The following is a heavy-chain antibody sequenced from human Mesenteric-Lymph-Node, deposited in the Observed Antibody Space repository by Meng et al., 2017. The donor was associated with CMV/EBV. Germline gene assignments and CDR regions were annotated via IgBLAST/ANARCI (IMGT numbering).Heavy chain of an antibody. J-gene: IGHJ5*02. V-gene: IGHV4-38-2*02. CDR2: IYYSGRT. CDR3: ARRDGYNSLLDP. D-gene: IGHD5-24*01. Sequence: SETLSLTCTVTGYSISSGHYWGWIRQPPGKGLEWIGSIYYSGRTYYNPSVKSRVTISVDTSKSQFSLNLSSVTAADTAVYYCARRDGYNSLLDPWGQGILVTVSS. CDR1: GYSISSGHY.